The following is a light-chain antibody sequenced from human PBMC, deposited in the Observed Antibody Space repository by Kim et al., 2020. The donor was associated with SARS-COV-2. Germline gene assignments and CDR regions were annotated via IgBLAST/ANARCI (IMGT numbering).Light chain of an antibody. Sequence: DIQMTQSPSSLSASVGDRVTITCRASLRISSYLNWYQQKPGKAPKLLIYAASTLQSGVPSRFSGSGSGTDFTLTISSLQPEDFATYYCQQSYSNPTITFGQGTRLEIK. CDR3: QQSYSNPTIT. CDR1: LRISSY. V-gene: IGKV1-39*01. CDR2: AAS. J-gene: IGKJ5*01.